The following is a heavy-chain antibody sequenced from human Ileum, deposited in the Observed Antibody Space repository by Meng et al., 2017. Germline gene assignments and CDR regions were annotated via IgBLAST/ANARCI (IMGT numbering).Heavy chain of an antibody. Sequence: EVQLVESGGGLVQPGGSLRLSCAASGFSVSNEFMSWVRQAQGKGLEWVSVIYSGGGTDYADSVKGRFTTSRDSSKNTMYLQMNNLRADDTAMYYCTRGEDHWGQGTLVTVSS. CDR1: GFSVSNEF. J-gene: IGHJ4*02. CDR3: TRGEDH. CDR2: IYSGGGT. V-gene: IGHV3-66*01.